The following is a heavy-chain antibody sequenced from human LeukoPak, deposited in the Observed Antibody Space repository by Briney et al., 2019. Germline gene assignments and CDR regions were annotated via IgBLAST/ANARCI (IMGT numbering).Heavy chain of an antibody. D-gene: IGHD6-25*01. CDR2: INHSGST. V-gene: IGHV4-34*01. J-gene: IGHJ5*02. Sequence: PSQTLSLTCTVVGGSFSGYYWSWIRQSTGKGLEWIGEINHSGSTNYNPSLKSRVTISVDTSKNQFSLKLSYVTAADTAVYYCARLQIRSPRRPIAAGRNWFDPWGQGTLVTVSS. CDR3: ARLQIRSPRRPIAAGRNWFDP. CDR1: GGSFSGYY.